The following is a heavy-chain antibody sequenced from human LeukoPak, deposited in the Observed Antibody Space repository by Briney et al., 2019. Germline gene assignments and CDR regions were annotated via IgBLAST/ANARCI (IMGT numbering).Heavy chain of an antibody. V-gene: IGHV4-59*01. D-gene: IGHD3-10*01. J-gene: IGHJ6*04. CDR1: GGSINNFY. Sequence: PSETLSLTCTVSGGSINNFYWSWIRQPPGGGLEWIGYIYYSGTTNYNPSLKSRVTISVDASKNQFSLWLSSVTAADMAAYYCARLARLTLIRGVTGYHSLDVWGKGTKVTVSS. CDR2: IYYSGTT. CDR3: ARLARLTLIRGVTGYHSLDV.